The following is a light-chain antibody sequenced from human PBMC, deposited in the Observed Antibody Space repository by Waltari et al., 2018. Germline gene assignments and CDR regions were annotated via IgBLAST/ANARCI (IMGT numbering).Light chain of an antibody. V-gene: IGLV1-47*01. CDR2: RNN. J-gene: IGLJ3*02. CDR3: AAWDDSLSGWV. Sequence: QSVVTQPPSASGTPGQRATISCSGSSSTIGSNYVYWYQQLPGTAPKLLIYRNNQRPSGVPDRFSGSKSGTSASLAISGRRSEDEADYYCAAWDDSLSGWVFGGGTKLTVL. CDR1: SSTIGSNY.